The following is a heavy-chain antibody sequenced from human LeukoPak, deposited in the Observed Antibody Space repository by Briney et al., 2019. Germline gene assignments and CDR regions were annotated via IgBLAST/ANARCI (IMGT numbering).Heavy chain of an antibody. CDR2: ISAYNGNT. V-gene: IGHV1-18*01. CDR3: ARGLQETLAWLKALSAFDI. CDR1: GYTFTSYG. D-gene: IGHD5-24*01. J-gene: IGHJ3*02. Sequence: ASVKVSCKASGYTFTSYGISWVRQAPGQGLEWMGWISAYNGNTNCAQKLQGRVTMSTDTSASTGYMELRSLRSDDTAVYYCARGLQETLAWLKALSAFDIWGQGTIVTVSS.